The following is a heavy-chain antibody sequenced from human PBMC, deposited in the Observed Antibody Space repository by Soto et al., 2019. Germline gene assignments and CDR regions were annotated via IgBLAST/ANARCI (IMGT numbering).Heavy chain of an antibody. CDR2: IIPIFGTA. D-gene: IGHD3-9*01. CDR3: AREFDTYDAFDI. J-gene: IGHJ3*02. Sequence: SVKVSCKASGGTFSSYAISWVRQAPGQGLEWMGGIIPIFGTANYAQKFQGRVTITADKSTSTAYMEPSSLRSEDTAVYYCAREFDTYDAFDIWGQGTMVTVSS. V-gene: IGHV1-69*06. CDR1: GGTFSSYA.